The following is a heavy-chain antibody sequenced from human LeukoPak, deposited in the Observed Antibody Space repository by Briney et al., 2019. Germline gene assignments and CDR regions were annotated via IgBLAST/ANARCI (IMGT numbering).Heavy chain of an antibody. Sequence: GGSLRLSCVVSGLTFRSYAMSWVRQAPGKGLEWVSTVSGKGDETFYADSVKGRFTLSRDDSKNTLNLQINSLRVEDTAVYYCAKGGHYSFFDRWGQGILVTVSS. J-gene: IGHJ5*02. D-gene: IGHD3-10*01. CDR1: GLTFRSYA. CDR3: AKGGHYSFFDR. CDR2: VSGKGDET. V-gene: IGHV3-23*01.